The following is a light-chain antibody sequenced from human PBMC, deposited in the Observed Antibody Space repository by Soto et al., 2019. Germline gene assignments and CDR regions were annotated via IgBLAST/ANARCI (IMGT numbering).Light chain of an antibody. CDR2: IAS. V-gene: IGKV1-9*01. CDR3: QQVNSYPIT. CDR1: QGIRNY. J-gene: IGKJ5*01. Sequence: DIQLTQSPSFLSASVGDRVTITCRASQGIRNYLAWYQQKPGRAPKLLIYIASTLQSGVPSRFSGSYSGTEFTLTNTSLQPEDFASYYCQQVNSYPITFGQGTRLEIK.